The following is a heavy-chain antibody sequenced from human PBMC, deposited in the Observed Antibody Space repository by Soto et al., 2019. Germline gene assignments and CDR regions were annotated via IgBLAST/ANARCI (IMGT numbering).Heavy chain of an antibody. D-gene: IGHD6-13*01. J-gene: IGHJ6*02. CDR3: ASHLWGGSSSWKIYYYYGMDV. Sequence: SETLSLTCTVSGDSISSYYWSWIRQPPGKGVEGSGYSYYSGSTNYNPSPTSRVTISVDTSKNQFSLKLSSVIDADTAVYYCASHLWGGSSSWKIYYYYGMDVWGQGTTVTVSS. CDR2: SYYSGST. CDR1: GDSISSYY. V-gene: IGHV4-59*01.